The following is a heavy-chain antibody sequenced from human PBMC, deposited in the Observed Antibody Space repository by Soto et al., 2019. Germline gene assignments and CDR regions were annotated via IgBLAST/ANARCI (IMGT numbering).Heavy chain of an antibody. D-gene: IGHD3-10*01. CDR1: GDSISSGGYY. CDR2: MYTSGST. J-gene: IGHJ1*01. V-gene: IGHV4-31*03. Sequence: QVQLQESGPGLVKPSQTLSLTCTVSGDSISSGGYYWTWISQHPAKGLEWIGHMYTSGSTSYNSSLRGRVTISIYTPNNLFSLKLTYVTTADTAMYFCSRDYSRGSYSLPYCQHWGQGTQVTASS. CDR3: SRDYSRGSYSLPYCQH.